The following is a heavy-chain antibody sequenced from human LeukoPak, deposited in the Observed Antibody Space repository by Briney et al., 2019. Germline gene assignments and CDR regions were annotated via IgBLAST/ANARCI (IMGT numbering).Heavy chain of an antibody. V-gene: IGHV3-74*01. Sequence: GGSLRLSCAASGFTFSSYWMHWVRQDPGKGLVGGARINTDGSGTGYADPVKGRFTISRDNAKHTLYLQMNSLGAEDTAVYYCARAIGAFDIWGQETMVTVSS. J-gene: IGHJ3*02. CDR3: ARAIGAFDI. D-gene: IGHD2/OR15-2a*01. CDR1: GFTFSSYW. CDR2: INTDGSGT.